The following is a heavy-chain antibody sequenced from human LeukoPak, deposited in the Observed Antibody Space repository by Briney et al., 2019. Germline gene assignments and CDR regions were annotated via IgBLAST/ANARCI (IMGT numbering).Heavy chain of an antibody. V-gene: IGHV1-69*04. CDR2: IIPILGIA. CDR1: GGTFSSYA. D-gene: IGHD3-22*01. CDR3: AADDSSGYYSTAPFDY. Sequence: SVKVSCKASGGTFSSYAISWVRQAPGQGLAWMGRIIPILGIANYAQKFQGRVTITADKSTSTAYMELSSLRSEDTAVYYCAADDSSGYYSTAPFDYWGQGTLVTVSS. J-gene: IGHJ4*02.